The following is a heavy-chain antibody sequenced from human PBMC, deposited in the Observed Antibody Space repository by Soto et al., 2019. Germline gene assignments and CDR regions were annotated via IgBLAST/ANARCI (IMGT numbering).Heavy chain of an antibody. CDR3: ARIYWLRDSRGYHHPFDY. CDR2: FYHSGST. V-gene: IGHV4-30-4*01. D-gene: IGHD3-22*01. J-gene: IGHJ4*02. CDR1: TGSMDIRGHD. Sequence: SETLSLSWILATGSMDIRGHDWSWIRQSPERGLEWIGQFYHSGSTYYNPSRRSRASISNDLSKNQFFLELSSVTGADTAVYFCARIYWLRDSRGYHHPFDYWGLGTLVTVSS.